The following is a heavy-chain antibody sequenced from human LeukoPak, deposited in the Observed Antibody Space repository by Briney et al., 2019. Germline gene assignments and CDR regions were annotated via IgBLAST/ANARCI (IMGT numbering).Heavy chain of an antibody. V-gene: IGHV3-74*03. CDR3: ARTFQGSEAFAY. CDR2: INSDGVST. D-gene: IGHD3-10*01. Sequence: GGSLRLSCVASGFTFSSYWMHWVRQAPGKGLVWVSRINSDGVSTTYADSVKGRFTISRDNAKNMLYLQMNSLRVEDTAMYYCARTFQGSEAFAYWGQGTLITVSS. CDR1: GFTFSSYW. J-gene: IGHJ4*02.